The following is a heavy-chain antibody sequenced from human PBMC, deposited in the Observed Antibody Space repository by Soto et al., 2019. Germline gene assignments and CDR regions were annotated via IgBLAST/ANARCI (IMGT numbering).Heavy chain of an antibody. CDR3: AVFQSGSLKY. D-gene: IGHD1-26*01. CDR2: ITPMFGTA. J-gene: IGHJ4*02. CDR1: GGTFSSSV. V-gene: IGHV1-69*01. Sequence: QVQLVQSGAEVKRPGSSVKVSCKASGGTFSSSVFSWVRQAPGRGLEWMGGITPMFGTANYAQKFQGRVTITADESTSTAYMELSGLKSEDTAVFYCAVFQSGSLKYWGQGTLLTVSS.